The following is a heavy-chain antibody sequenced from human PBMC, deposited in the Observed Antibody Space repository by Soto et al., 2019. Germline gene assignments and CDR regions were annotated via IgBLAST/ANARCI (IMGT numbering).Heavy chain of an antibody. CDR3: ARDDYYDSSGYQGWFDP. V-gene: IGHV1-18*01. CDR1: GYTFTSYG. D-gene: IGHD3-22*01. CDR2: ISAYNGNT. Sequence: RASVKVSCKASGYTFTSYGISWVRQAPGQGLEWMGWISAYNGNTNYAQKLQGRVTMTTDTSTSTAYMELRSLRSDDTAVYYCARDDYYDSSGYQGWFDPWGQGTLVTVSS. J-gene: IGHJ5*02.